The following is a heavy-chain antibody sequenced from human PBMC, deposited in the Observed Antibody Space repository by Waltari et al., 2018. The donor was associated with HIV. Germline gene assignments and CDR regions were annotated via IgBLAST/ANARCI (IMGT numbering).Heavy chain of an antibody. D-gene: IGHD5-18*01. CDR3: VRYSSAYH. CDR1: GFTFSNYA. CDR2: ISSGSETI. V-gene: IGHV3-48*02. J-gene: IGHJ1*01. Sequence: EVTLVESGGGLVQPGRSRRPSCAGSGFTFSNYAMNWGRQAPGKGLECVAYISSGSETIYYADSVKGRFTISRDNGQNSLFLQMSSLRDEDTAVYYCVRYSSAYHWGQGTLLTVSS.